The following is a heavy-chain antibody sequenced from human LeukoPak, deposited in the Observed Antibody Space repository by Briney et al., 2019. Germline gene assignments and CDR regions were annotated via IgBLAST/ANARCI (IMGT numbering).Heavy chain of an antibody. V-gene: IGHV3-23*01. Sequence: PGGSLRLSCAASGFIFSNYALSWVRQAPGKGLEWVSSISGNGGGTYYAASVRGRFTISRGNSKNTLYLQMNSLRANDTGVYFCAKVSLGDDYNVWGQGTLVTVSS. CDR2: ISGNGGGT. CDR3: AKVSLGDDYNV. CDR1: GFIFSNYA. J-gene: IGHJ4*02. D-gene: IGHD5-24*01.